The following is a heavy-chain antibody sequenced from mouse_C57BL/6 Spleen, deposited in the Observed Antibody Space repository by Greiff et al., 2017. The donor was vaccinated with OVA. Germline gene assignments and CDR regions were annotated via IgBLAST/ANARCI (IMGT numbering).Heavy chain of an antibody. Sequence: VNVVESGPGLVQPSQSLSITCTVSGFSLTSYGVHWVRQSPGKGLEWLGVIWRGGSTDYNAAFMSRLSITKDNSKSQVFFKMNSLQADDTAIYYCAKKEDGNYVMDYWGQGTSVTVSS. V-gene: IGHV2-5*01. D-gene: IGHD2-1*01. CDR2: IWRGGST. CDR1: GFSLTSYG. CDR3: AKKEDGNYVMDY. J-gene: IGHJ4*01.